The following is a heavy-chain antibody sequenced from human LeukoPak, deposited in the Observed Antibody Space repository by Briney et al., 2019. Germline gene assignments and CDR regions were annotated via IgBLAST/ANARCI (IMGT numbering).Heavy chain of an antibody. J-gene: IGHJ6*02. CDR1: GGSISSSSYY. D-gene: IGHD3-3*01. CDR3: ARFKYYDFWSGSGMDV. Sequence: SETLSLTCTVSGGSISSSSYYWGWIRQPPGKGLEWIGSIYYSGSTYYNPSLKSRVTISVDTSRNQFSLKLSSVTAADTAVYYCARFKYYDFWSGSGMDVWGQGTTVTVSS. V-gene: IGHV4-39*01. CDR2: IYYSGST.